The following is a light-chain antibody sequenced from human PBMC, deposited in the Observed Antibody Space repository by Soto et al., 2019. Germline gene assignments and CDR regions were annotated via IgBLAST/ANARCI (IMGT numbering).Light chain of an antibody. Sequence: EIVMTQSPATLSVSQGERVTLSCRASRGLSNNLAWYQQKPGQAPRLLIYNTFTGATGVPARFSGSASGTEFTLTISSLQSEDFAVYYCQQYESWPLTFGGGTKVEI. CDR3: QQYESWPLT. CDR1: RGLSNN. V-gene: IGKV3-15*01. CDR2: NTF. J-gene: IGKJ4*01.